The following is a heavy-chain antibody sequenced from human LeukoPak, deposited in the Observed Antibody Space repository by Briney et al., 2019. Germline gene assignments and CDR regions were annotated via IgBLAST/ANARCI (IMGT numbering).Heavy chain of an antibody. V-gene: IGHV1-8*02. J-gene: IGHJ4*02. D-gene: IGHD5-24*01. CDR3: ARLEMATTVGFDY. Sequence: ASVKVSCKASGYTFTSYGISWVRQAPGQGLEWMGWMNPNSGNTGYAQKFQGRVTMTRNTSISAAYMELSSLRSEDTAVYYCARLEMATTVGFDYWGQGTLVTVSS. CDR1: GYTFTSYG. CDR2: MNPNSGNT.